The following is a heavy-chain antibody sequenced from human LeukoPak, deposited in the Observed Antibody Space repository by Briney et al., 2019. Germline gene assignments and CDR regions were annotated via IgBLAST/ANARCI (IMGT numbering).Heavy chain of an antibody. CDR1: GGSISSHY. D-gene: IGHD5-18*01. CDR3: ATIKRGSIFGYFDF. V-gene: IGHV4-59*11. J-gene: IGHJ4*02. Sequence: SSETLSLTCTVSGGSISSHYWSWIRQPPGKGLEWIAYLFDSVNTKDNPSLQSRLTLSADTSKNQLSLRLSSVTAADTAVYYCATIKRGSIFGYFDFWGQGIKVTVSS. CDR2: LFDSVNT.